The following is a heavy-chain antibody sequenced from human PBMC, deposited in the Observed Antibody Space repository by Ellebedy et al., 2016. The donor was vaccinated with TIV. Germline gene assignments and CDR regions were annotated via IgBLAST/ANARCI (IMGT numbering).Heavy chain of an antibody. D-gene: IGHD6-13*01. CDR3: ARHVQQLVPRFDY. CDR2: IYHSGST. V-gene: IGHV4-30-2*01. J-gene: IGHJ4*02. CDR1: GGSISSGGYS. Sequence: SETLSLTCAVSGGSISSGGYSWSWIRQPPGKGLEWIGYIYHSGSTYYNPSLKSRVTISVDTSKNQFSLKLSSVTAADTAVYYCARHVQQLVPRFDYWGQGTLVTVSS.